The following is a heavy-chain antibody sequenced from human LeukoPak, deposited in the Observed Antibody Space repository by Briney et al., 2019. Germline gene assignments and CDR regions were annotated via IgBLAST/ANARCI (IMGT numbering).Heavy chain of an antibody. CDR1: GFTFSSYS. CDR3: AVTLTGNAFDI. J-gene: IGHJ3*02. V-gene: IGHV3-21*01. D-gene: IGHD3-10*01. CDR2: ISSSSSYI. Sequence: SGGSLRLSCAASGFTFSSYSMNWVRQAPGKGLEWVSSISSSSSYIYYADSVKGRFTISRDNAKNSLYLQMNSLRAEDTAVYYCAVTLTGNAFDIWGQGTMVTVSS.